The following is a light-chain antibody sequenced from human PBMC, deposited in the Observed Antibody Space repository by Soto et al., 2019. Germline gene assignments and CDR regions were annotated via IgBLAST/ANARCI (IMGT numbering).Light chain of an antibody. V-gene: IGKV3-20*01. CDR3: QQSYSTLVT. Sequence: EIVLTQSPGTLSLSPGERATLSCRASQSVSSSYLAWYQQKPGQAPRLLIYGASSRATGIPDRFSGSGSGTDFTLTISRLEPEDFATYYCQQSYSTLVTFGQGTKLEIK. J-gene: IGKJ2*01. CDR1: QSVSSSY. CDR2: GAS.